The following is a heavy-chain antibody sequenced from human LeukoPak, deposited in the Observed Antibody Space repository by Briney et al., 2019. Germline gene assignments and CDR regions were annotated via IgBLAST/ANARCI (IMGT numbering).Heavy chain of an antibody. CDR1: GYTLTELS. CDR2: FDPEDGET. D-gene: IGHD1-7*01. J-gene: IGHJ3*02. CDR3: ATLNWNYGGDAFDI. V-gene: IGHV1-24*01. Sequence: GASVKVSCKVSGYTLTELSMHWVRQAPGKGLEWMGGFDPEDGETIYAQKFQGRVTMTEDTSTDTAYMELSSLRSEDTAVYYCATLNWNYGGDAFDIWGQGTMVTVSS.